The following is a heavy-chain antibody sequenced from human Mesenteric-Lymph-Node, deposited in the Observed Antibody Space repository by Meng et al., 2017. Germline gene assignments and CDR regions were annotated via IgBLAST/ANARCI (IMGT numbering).Heavy chain of an antibody. CDR2: IHDSGST. CDR1: GGSVSSGGYY. CDR3: ARGGGCSSSSCDLDY. D-gene: IGHD2-2*01. J-gene: IGHJ4*02. Sequence: VPLRRSAPGLVRPSGTLSLPCTCSGGSVSSGGYYGSWIRQHPGKGLEWIGYIHDSGSTYYNPSLKSRVTISVDTSKNQFSLKLSSVTAADTAMYYCARGGGCSSSSCDLDYWGQGVLVTVPQ. V-gene: IGHV4-31*03.